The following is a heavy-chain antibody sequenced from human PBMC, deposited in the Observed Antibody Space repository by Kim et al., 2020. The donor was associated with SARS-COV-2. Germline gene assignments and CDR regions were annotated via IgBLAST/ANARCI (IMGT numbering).Heavy chain of an antibody. Sequence: SETLSLTYTVSGGSISSSSYYWGWIRQPLGKGLEWIGSIYYSGSTYYNPSLKSRVTISVDTSKNQFSLKLSSVTAADTAVYYCARDQAGVRWSYDSSGYYYYYYGMDVWGQGTTVTVSS. CDR2: IYYSGST. J-gene: IGHJ6*02. CDR3: ARDQAGVRWSYDSSGYYYYYYGMDV. V-gene: IGHV4-39*07. D-gene: IGHD3-22*01. CDR1: GGSISSSSYY.